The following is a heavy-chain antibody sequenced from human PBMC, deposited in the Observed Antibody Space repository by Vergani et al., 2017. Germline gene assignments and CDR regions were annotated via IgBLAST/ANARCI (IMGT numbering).Heavy chain of an antibody. CDR3: AALDRVDY. V-gene: IGHV4-61*02. D-gene: IGHD3-10*01. CDR2: IYTSGST. J-gene: IGHJ4*02. CDR1: GGSISSGSYY. Sequence: QVQLQESGPGLVKPSQTLSLTCTVSGGSISSGSYYWSWIRQPAGKGLEWIGRIYTSGSTNSNPSLKSRVTLSVDTSKNQFALKLSSGTAADPAVYYCAALDRVDYWGQGTLVTVSS.